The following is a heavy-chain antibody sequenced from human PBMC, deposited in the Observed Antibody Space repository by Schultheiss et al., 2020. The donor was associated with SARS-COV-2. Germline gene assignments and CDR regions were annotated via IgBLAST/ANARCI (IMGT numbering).Heavy chain of an antibody. D-gene: IGHD2-21*01. CDR2: INHSGST. CDR3: ARVVGLWGGLPDGMDV. J-gene: IGHJ6*02. V-gene: IGHV4-39*07. CDR1: GGSISSSSYY. Sequence: SETLSLTCTVSGGSISSSSYYWSWIRQPPGKGLEWIGEINHSGSTNYNPSLKSRVTISVDTSKNQFSLKLSSVTAADTAVYYCARVVGLWGGLPDGMDVWGQGTTVTVSS.